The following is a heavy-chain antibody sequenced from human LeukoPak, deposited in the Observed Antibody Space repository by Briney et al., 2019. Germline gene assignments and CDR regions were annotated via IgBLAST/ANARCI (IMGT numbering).Heavy chain of an antibody. CDR2: IASDGSST. Sequence: PGGSLRLSCAASGFTFSSYWMNWVRQAPGKGLVWVSRIASDGSSTTYADSVKGRFSISRDNSKNTLYLQMNSLRAEDTAVYYCAFTYYYDSSGYYWPRPVDYWGQGTLVTVSS. CDR3: AFTYYYDSSGYYWPRPVDY. D-gene: IGHD3-22*01. CDR1: GFTFSSYW. V-gene: IGHV3-74*01. J-gene: IGHJ4*02.